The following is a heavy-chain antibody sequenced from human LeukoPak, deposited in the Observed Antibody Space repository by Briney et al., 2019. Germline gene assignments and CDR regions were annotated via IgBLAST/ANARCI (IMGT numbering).Heavy chain of an antibody. J-gene: IGHJ4*02. V-gene: IGHV5-51*01. CDR3: ARLGRYSYGLIDY. Sequence: GKSLKISCKGSGYSFTSYWIGWVRQMPGKGLEWMGIIYPGDSDNRYSPSFQGQVTISADKSISTAYLQWSSLKASDTAMYYCARLGRYSYGLIDYWGQGTLVTLSS. CDR1: GYSFTSYW. D-gene: IGHD5-18*01. CDR2: IYPGDSDN.